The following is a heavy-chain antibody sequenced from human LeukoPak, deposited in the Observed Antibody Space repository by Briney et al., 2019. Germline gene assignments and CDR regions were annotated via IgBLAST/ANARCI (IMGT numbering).Heavy chain of an antibody. CDR1: GGSISSGSYY. V-gene: IGHV4-61*02. J-gene: IGHJ4*02. Sequence: SQTLSLTCTVSGGSISSGSYYWSWIRQPAGKGLEWIGRIYTSGSTNYNPSLKSRVTISVDTSKNQFSQKLSSVTAADTAVYYCARDPYYYDSSGFDYWGQGTLVTVSS. D-gene: IGHD3-22*01. CDR2: IYTSGST. CDR3: ARDPYYYDSSGFDY.